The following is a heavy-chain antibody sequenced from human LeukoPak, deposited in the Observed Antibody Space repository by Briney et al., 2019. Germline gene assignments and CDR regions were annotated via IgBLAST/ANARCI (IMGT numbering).Heavy chain of an antibody. D-gene: IGHD4-17*01. J-gene: IGHJ3*01. CDR2: INPKRGVT. CDR1: GYTFTDYY. V-gene: IGHV1-2*02. Sequence: SVKVSCKASGYTFTDYYIHWMRQAPGQGLEWMGWINPKRGVTTYAQKFQGRVTMTRDTSITTAYMELTRLRSDDTTIYCCARERNYGDYGNAFDVWGQGTKVTVSS. CDR3: ARERNYGDYGNAFDV.